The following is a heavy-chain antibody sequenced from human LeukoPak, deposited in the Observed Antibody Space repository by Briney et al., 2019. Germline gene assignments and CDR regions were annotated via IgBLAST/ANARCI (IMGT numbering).Heavy chain of an antibody. CDR2: IWYDGNKK. V-gene: IGHV3-33*01. Sequence: VGSLRLSCAASGFTFSSYGMHWVRQAPGKGLEWVALIWYDGNKKFYTDSVKGRFTISRDNSKNTLYLQMNSLRAEDTAVYYCARDETVMTTVLSDAFDIWGQGTMVTVSS. CDR1: GFTFSSYG. CDR3: ARDETVMTTVLSDAFDI. J-gene: IGHJ3*02. D-gene: IGHD4-17*01.